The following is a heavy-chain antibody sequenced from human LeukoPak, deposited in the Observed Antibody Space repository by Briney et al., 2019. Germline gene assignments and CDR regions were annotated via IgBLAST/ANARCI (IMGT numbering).Heavy chain of an antibody. CDR3: ARGRGWADY. Sequence: GESLKISCKGSGYSFTNNWITWVRQMPGKGLEWMGRIDPSDSYTDYSPSFQGRVTISADKSISTAYLQWSSLKASDTAMYYCARGRGWADYWGQGTLVTVSS. CDR1: GYSFTNNW. D-gene: IGHD6-19*01. J-gene: IGHJ4*02. V-gene: IGHV5-10-1*01. CDR2: IDPSDSYT.